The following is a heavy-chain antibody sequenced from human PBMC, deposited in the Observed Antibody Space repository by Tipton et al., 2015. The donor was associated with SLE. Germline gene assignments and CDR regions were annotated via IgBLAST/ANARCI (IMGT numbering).Heavy chain of an antibody. V-gene: IGHV3-23*01. CDR2: ISGSGGST. CDR3: ATGNFGYSSGWYDY. CDR1: GFTFSSYA. D-gene: IGHD6-19*01. Sequence: SLRLSCAASGFTFSSYAMSWVRQAPGKGLEWVSAISGSGGSTYYADSVKGRFTISRDNSKNTLYLQMNSLRAEDTAVYYCATGNFGYSSGWYDYWGQGTLVTVSS. J-gene: IGHJ4*02.